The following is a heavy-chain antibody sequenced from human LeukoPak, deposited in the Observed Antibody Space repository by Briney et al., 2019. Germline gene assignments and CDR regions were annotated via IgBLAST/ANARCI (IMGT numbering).Heavy chain of an antibody. CDR1: GFTVSGTH. D-gene: IGHD3-10*01. Sequence: GGSLRLSCAASGFTVSGTHMSWVRQAPGKGLEWVSAMYTGGTTYYADSVMGRFTVSRDNSRNTVFLHMNSLRVDDTAVYYCAKDEATSRGGLASWGQRTLVTVSS. CDR2: MYTGGTT. J-gene: IGHJ4*02. V-gene: IGHV3-53*01. CDR3: AKDEATSRGGLAS.